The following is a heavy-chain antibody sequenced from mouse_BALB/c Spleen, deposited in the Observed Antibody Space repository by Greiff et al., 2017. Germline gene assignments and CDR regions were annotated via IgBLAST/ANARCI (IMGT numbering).Heavy chain of an antibody. J-gene: IGHJ2*01. CDR1: GYTFTSYW. CDR3: ARGVATRTFYFDD. V-gene: IGHV1S81*02. Sequence: QVQLQQSGPELVKPGASVKLSCKASGYTFTSYWMHWVKQRPGQGLEWIGEISPSNGRTNYNEKFKSKATMAVDKSSSTAYMQLSSLTSEDSAVYDGARGVATRTFYFDDWGQGTTLTVSS. CDR2: ISPSNGRT.